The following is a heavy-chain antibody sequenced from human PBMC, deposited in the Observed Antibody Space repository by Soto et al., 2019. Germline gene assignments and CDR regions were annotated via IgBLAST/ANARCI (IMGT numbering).Heavy chain of an antibody. V-gene: IGHV4-59*12. CDR2: IYNSGST. D-gene: IGHD3-3*01. CDR1: GGSISSYY. Sequence: QMHLQESGPGLVKPSETLSLTCTVSGGSISSYYWSWIRQPPGKGLEWIGYIYNSGSTNYKPSLKNRVPIIVKPAKKQGPPKPNSVAGGDTAGYYWWRSTRGSGYPDWGQGTLVIVSS. J-gene: IGHJ4*02. CDR3: WRSTRGSGYPD.